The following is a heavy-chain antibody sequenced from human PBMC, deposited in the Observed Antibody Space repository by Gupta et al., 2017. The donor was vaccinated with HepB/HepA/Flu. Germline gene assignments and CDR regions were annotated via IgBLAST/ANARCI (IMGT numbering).Heavy chain of an antibody. CDR1: GFSFSDYT. Sequence: EVQLVESGGGLVKPGGSLRLSCAASGFSFSDYTMNWVRQAPEKGLEWVSSITGSSTYMYYADSVKGRFSIARDNANNSLYLQMTSLRAEDTAVYYCARGFRSNKDYYDSRGSWGQGTLVTVSA. D-gene: IGHD3-22*01. CDR2: ITGSSTYM. CDR3: ARGFRSNKDYYDSRGS. V-gene: IGHV3-21*01. J-gene: IGHJ4*02.